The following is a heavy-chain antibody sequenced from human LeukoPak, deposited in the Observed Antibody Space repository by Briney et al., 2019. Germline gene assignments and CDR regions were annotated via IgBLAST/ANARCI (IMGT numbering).Heavy chain of an antibody. Sequence: SETLSLTCAVYGGSFSGYYWSWIRQPPGKGLEWIGYIYYSGSTYYNPSLKSRVTISVDTSKNQFSLKLSSVTAADTAVYYCARGSRDGYNYDYWGQGTLVTVSS. V-gene: IGHV4-34*09. CDR2: IYYSGST. CDR1: GGSFSGYY. CDR3: ARGSRDGYNYDY. D-gene: IGHD5-24*01. J-gene: IGHJ4*02.